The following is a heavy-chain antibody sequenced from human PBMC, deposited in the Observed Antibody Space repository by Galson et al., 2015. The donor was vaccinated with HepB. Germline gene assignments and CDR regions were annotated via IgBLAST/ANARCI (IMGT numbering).Heavy chain of an antibody. V-gene: IGHV1-2*06. CDR1: GYIFTGQY. Sequence: SVKVSCKASGYIFTGQYIHWVRQAPGQGLEWMGRINPNIDATDYPRKFKGRITMTIDTSISTAYMELKRLTSDDTAIYFCARGTSVSVATTDYWGPGTLITVSS. J-gene: IGHJ4*02. CDR3: ARGTSVSVATTDY. CDR2: INPNIDAT. D-gene: IGHD5-12*01.